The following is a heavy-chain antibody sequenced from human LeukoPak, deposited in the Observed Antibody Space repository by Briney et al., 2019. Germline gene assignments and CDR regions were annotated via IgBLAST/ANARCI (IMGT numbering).Heavy chain of an antibody. D-gene: IGHD1-26*01. CDR2: ISSGAGST. Sequence: PGGSLRLSCAASGFTFSSYSMSWVRQAPGKGLEWVSAISSGAGSTYYADSVKGRFTISRDNSKNTLYLQMNSLGAEDTAVYYCAKDLGHVGATIGGDAFDIWGQGTMVTVSS. V-gene: IGHV3-23*01. CDR1: GFTFSSYS. CDR3: AKDLGHVGATIGGDAFDI. J-gene: IGHJ3*02.